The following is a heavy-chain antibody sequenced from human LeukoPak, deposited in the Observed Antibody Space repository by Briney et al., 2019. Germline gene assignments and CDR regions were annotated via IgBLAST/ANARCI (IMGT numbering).Heavy chain of an antibody. Sequence: GASVKVSCKASGGTFSSYAISWVRQAPGQGLGWMGIINPSGGSTSYAQKFQGRVTMTRDTSTSTVYMELSSLRSEDTAVYYCARCRDGYNTVFDYWGQGTLVTVSS. J-gene: IGHJ4*02. V-gene: IGHV1-46*01. CDR3: ARCRDGYNTVFDY. D-gene: IGHD5-24*01. CDR1: GGTFSSYA. CDR2: INPSGGST.